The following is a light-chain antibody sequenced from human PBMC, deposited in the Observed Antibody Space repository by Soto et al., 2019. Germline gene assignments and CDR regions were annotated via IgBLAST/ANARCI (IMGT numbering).Light chain of an antibody. Sequence: ILMTQSPATLYVSPGERATLSCWASQGVRSNLAWYQQKPGQAPRLLIYDASSRATGIPARFSGSGSGTEFTLTISRLQSEDFAVYYCQQYNNWPPWTFGQGTKVEIK. CDR2: DAS. CDR1: QGVRSN. CDR3: QQYNNWPPWT. J-gene: IGKJ1*01. V-gene: IGKV3-15*01.